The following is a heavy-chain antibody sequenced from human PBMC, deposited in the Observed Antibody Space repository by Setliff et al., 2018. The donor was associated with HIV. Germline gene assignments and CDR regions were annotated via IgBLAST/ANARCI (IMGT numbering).Heavy chain of an antibody. D-gene: IGHD1-1*01. Sequence: PSETLSLTCAVYGGSFSGYYWNWIRQPPGKGLEWIGEINHSGSTNYNPSLKSRVTISVDTSKRQFSLNLSSVTAADTAVYYCARGLQLWGGADHYYYYMDIWGKGTTVTVS. J-gene: IGHJ6*03. CDR1: GGSFSGYY. V-gene: IGHV4-34*01. CDR3: ARGLQLWGGADHYYYYMDI. CDR2: INHSGST.